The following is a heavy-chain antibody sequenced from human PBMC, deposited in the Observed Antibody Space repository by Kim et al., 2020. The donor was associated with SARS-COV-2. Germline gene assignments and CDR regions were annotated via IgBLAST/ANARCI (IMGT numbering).Heavy chain of an antibody. CDR3: ARTLLWFAELFTWGGMDV. CDR2: ISYDGSNK. D-gene: IGHD3-10*01. V-gene: IGHV3-30-3*01. CDR1: GFTFSSYA. Sequence: GGSLRLSCAASGFTFSSYAMHWVRQAPGKGLEWVVVISYDGSNKYYADSVKGRFTISRDNSKNTLYLQMNSLRAEDTAVYYCARTLLWFAELFTWGGMDVWGQGTTVTVSS. J-gene: IGHJ6*02.